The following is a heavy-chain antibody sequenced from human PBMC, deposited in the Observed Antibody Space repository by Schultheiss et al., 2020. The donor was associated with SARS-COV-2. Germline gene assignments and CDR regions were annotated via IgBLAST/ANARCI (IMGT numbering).Heavy chain of an antibody. J-gene: IGHJ5*02. Sequence: GGSLRLSCAASGFTFSSYAMHWVRQAPGKGLEWVAVISYDGSNKYYADSVKGRFTISRDNSKNTLYLQMNSLRAEDTAVYYCARERAAAGTLWFDPWGQGTLVTVSS. CDR1: GFTFSSYA. CDR3: ARERAAAGTLWFDP. D-gene: IGHD6-13*01. CDR2: ISYDGSNK. V-gene: IGHV3-30-3*01.